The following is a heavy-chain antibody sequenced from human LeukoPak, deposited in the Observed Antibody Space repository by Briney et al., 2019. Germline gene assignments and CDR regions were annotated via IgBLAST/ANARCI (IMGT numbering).Heavy chain of an antibody. J-gene: IGHJ6*03. CDR2: IYYSGST. CDR3: ARVSPPLDYMDV. V-gene: IGHV4-59*01. Sequence: SETLSLTCTVSGGSISSYYWSWIRQPPGKGLEWIGYIYYSGSTNYNPSLKSRVTISVDTSKSQFSLKLSSVTAADTAVYYCARVSPPLDYMDVWGKGTTVTVSS. CDR1: GGSISSYY.